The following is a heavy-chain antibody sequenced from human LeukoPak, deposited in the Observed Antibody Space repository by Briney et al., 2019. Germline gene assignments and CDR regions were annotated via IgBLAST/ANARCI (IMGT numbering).Heavy chain of an antibody. CDR3: TRRSGGYYDSSGYYP. D-gene: IGHD3-22*01. CDR1: GFTFSGSA. CDR2: IRGKANSYAT. Sequence: PGGSLRLSCAASGFTFSGSAMHWVRQASGKGLEWVGRIRGKANSYATAYAASVKGRFTISRDDSKNTAYLQMNSLKTEDTAVYYCTRRSGGYYDSSGYYPWGQGTLVTVSS. J-gene: IGHJ5*02. V-gene: IGHV3-73*01.